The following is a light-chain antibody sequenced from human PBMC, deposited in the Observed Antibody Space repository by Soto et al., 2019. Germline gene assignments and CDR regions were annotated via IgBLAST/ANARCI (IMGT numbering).Light chain of an antibody. J-gene: IGKJ1*01. CDR3: QQYGSWT. Sequence: EIVLTQSPGTLSLSPGERATLSCRASQSFSSNYLAWYQQKPGQAPRLLIYGASSRATGIPDRFSGSGSATDFTITISRLEPEDSAIYYCQQYGSWTFGQGTKVEIK. CDR2: GAS. V-gene: IGKV3-20*01. CDR1: QSFSSNY.